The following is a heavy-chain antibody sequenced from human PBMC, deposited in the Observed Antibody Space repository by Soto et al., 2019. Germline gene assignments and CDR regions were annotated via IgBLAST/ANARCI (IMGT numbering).Heavy chain of an antibody. CDR1: GFTFSSYA. Sequence: WQSLRLSCSASGFTFSSYAMSCFRQAPGKGLEWVSAISGSGGSTYYADSVKGRFTISRDNSKNTLYLQMNSLRAEDTAVYYCAKDVPGIAAAGSFDYWGQGTLVTVSS. D-gene: IGHD6-13*01. J-gene: IGHJ4*02. CDR2: ISGSGGST. V-gene: IGHV3-23*01. CDR3: AKDVPGIAAAGSFDY.